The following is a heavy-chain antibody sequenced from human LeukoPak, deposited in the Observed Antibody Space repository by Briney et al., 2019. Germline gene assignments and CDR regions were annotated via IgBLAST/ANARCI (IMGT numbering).Heavy chain of an antibody. Sequence: GRSLRLSCAASGFTFSSYAMHWVRQAPGKGLEWVAVISYDGSNEYYADSVKGRFTMSRDNSKNRLYLQMNSLRAEDTAVYYCARVRWLWGPTGFDYWGQGTLVTVSS. CDR2: ISYDGSNE. V-gene: IGHV3-30-3*01. CDR1: GFTFSSYA. J-gene: IGHJ4*02. CDR3: ARVRWLWGPTGFDY. D-gene: IGHD3-22*01.